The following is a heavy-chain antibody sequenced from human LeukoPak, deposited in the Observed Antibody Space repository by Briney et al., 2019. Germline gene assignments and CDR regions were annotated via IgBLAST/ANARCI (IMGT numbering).Heavy chain of an antibody. V-gene: IGHV3-21*06. CDR3: ARVPSDY. Sequence: KPGGSLRLSCAASGFTFSSYSMNWVRQAPGKGLEWVSSISSSGYIYYADSVKGRSTISRDNAKNSLYLQMNSLRAEDTAVYYCARVPSDYWGQGTLVTVSS. CDR1: GFTFSSYS. CDR2: ISSSGYI. J-gene: IGHJ4*02.